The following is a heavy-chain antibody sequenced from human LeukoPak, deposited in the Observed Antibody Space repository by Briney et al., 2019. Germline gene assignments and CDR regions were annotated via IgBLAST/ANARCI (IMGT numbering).Heavy chain of an antibody. J-gene: IGHJ5*02. V-gene: IGHV1-18*03. CDR2: INGYTGNT. CDR3: ARSSWFGGRSEWRWFDP. CDR1: GYTFSNYG. Sequence: ASVNVSCKASGYTFSNYGISWVRQAPGQRLEWIEWINGYTGNTNYAQNLQGRVTMTTDTYTSTAYLELRSLTSDDMDLYSCARSSWFGGRSEWRWFDPWGQGTLVNVSS. D-gene: IGHD3-10*01.